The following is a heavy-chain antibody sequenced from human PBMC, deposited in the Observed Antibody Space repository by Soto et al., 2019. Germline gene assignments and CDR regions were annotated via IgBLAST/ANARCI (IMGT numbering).Heavy chain of an antibody. CDR1: GFTFSSYG. Sequence: GGSLRLSCAASGFTFSSYGMHWVRQAPGKGLEWVAVIWYDGSNKYYADSVKGRFTISRDNSKNTLYLQMNSLRAEDTAVYYCARGSYDFWSGYPLPPYYFDYWGQGTLVTVSS. V-gene: IGHV3-33*01. CDR2: IWYDGSNK. CDR3: ARGSYDFWSGYPLPPYYFDY. D-gene: IGHD3-3*01. J-gene: IGHJ4*02.